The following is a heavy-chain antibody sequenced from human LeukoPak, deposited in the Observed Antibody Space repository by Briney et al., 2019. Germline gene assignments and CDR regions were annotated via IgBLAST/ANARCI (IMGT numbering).Heavy chain of an antibody. CDR2: IYYSGST. CDR1: GGSISSYY. J-gene: IGHJ4*02. Sequence: NASETLSLTCTVFGGSISSYYWSWIRQPPGKGLEWIGYIYYSGSTNYNPSLKSRVTMSVDTSKNQFSLNLSSVTAADTAVYYCARGSGDFDHWGQGTLVTVSS. CDR3: ARGSGDFDH. V-gene: IGHV4-59*08.